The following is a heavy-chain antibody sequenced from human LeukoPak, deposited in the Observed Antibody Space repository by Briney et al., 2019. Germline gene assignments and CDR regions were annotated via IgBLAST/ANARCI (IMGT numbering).Heavy chain of an antibody. CDR1: GGSVTRYY. J-gene: IGHJ4*02. Sequence: PSETLSLTCTVSGGSVTRYYWSWIRQPPGKGLEWIGYIYYSGSTNYNPSLKSRVTISVDTSKNQLSLKLNSVTAADTAVYYCAKDLSIGIAAAGPFDYWGQGTLVTVSS. V-gene: IGHV4-59*02. CDR2: IYYSGST. D-gene: IGHD6-13*01. CDR3: AKDLSIGIAAAGPFDY.